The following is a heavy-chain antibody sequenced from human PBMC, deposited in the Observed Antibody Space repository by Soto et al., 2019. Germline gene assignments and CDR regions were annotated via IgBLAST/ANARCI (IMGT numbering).Heavy chain of an antibody. Sequence: QVQLVQSGAEVKKPGSSVKVSCKDSGGTFSTYSMFWVRQAPGQGLEWMGRIIPMLGIRNYAQRFQDRVTIPAEKSTATAHLELSSLRSEDTALYYCTIGSWSGEVFDIWGQGTMVTVSS. CDR1: GGTFSTYS. D-gene: IGHD2-21*01. J-gene: IGHJ3*02. CDR3: TIGSWSGEVFDI. V-gene: IGHV1-69*02. CDR2: IIPMLGIR.